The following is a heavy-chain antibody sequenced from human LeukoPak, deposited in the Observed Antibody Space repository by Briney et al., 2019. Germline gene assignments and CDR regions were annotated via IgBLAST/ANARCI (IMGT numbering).Heavy chain of an antibody. D-gene: IGHD3-10*01. V-gene: IGHV3-30*04. CDR2: ISYDGSNK. J-gene: IGHJ6*03. Sequence: GRSLRLSCAASGFTFSSYAMHWVRQAPGKGLEWVAVISYDGSNKYYADSVKGRFTISRDNSKNTLYLQMNSLRAEDTAVYYCARDVGYYGSGSLYYYMDVWGKGTTVTVSS. CDR1: GFTFSSYA. CDR3: ARDVGYYGSGSLYYYMDV.